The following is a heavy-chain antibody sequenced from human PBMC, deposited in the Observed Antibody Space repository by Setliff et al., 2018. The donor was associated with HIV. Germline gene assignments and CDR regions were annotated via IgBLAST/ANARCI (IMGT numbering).Heavy chain of an antibody. Sequence: KPSETLSLTCTVSDGPINNYFWSWIRQSPGKGLEWIGYIYNSGGTNYNPSLESRVTISIDTSKNQFSLKLSSVTAADTAVYYCARSYYNFANGYYYYYYMDVWGKGTTVTGS. CDR3: ARSYYNFANGYYYYYYMDV. CDR1: DGPINNYF. D-gene: IGHD3-3*01. J-gene: IGHJ6*03. CDR2: IYNSGGT. V-gene: IGHV4-59*01.